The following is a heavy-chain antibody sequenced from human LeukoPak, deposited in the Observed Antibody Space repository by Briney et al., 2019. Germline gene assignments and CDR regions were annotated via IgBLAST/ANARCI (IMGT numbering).Heavy chain of an antibody. CDR2: IWYDGSNK. CDR3: ARPGTTVTLYYFDY. V-gene: IGHV3-33*01. Sequence: GGSLRLSCAASGFTFSSYGMHWVRQAPGKGLEWVAVIWYDGSNKYYADSVKGRFTISRDNSKNTLYLQMNSLRAEDTAVYYCARPGTTVTLYYFDYWGQGTLVTVSS. D-gene: IGHD4-17*01. CDR1: GFTFSSYG. J-gene: IGHJ4*02.